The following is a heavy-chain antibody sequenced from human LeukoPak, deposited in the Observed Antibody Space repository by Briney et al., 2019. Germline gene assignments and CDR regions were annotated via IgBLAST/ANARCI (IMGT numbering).Heavy chain of an antibody. J-gene: IGHJ5*01. D-gene: IGHD5-12*01. CDR1: GFTLSSYS. CDR2: ISSSSSIV. Sequence: PGGSLRLSCAASGFTLSSYSMNWVRQAPGKGLEWVSFISSSSSIVHHADSVKGRFTISRDNAKNSLHLQMNSLRAEDTAVYYCARAGGYGAYVLDTWFDSWGQGTLVTVSS. V-gene: IGHV3-48*01. CDR3: ARAGGYGAYVLDTWFDS.